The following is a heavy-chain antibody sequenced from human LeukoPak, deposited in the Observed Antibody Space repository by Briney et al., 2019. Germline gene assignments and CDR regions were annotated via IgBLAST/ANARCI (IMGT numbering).Heavy chain of an antibody. J-gene: IGHJ4*02. CDR1: GYTFTSYG. V-gene: IGHV1-18*01. Sequence: ASVKVSCKASGYTFTSYGISWVRQAPGQGLEWMGWISAYNGNTNYAQKLQGRVTMTTDTSTSTAYMELRSLRSDDTAVYYCARPALTKMATIDYFDYWGQGTLVTVSS. D-gene: IGHD5-24*01. CDR3: ARPALTKMATIDYFDY. CDR2: ISAYNGNT.